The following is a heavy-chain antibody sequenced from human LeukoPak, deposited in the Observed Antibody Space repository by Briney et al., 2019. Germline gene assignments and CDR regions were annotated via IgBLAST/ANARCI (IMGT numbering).Heavy chain of an antibody. CDR2: INHSGST. CDR1: GGSISSYY. D-gene: IGHD3-22*01. CDR3: ARSARGYYSHFDY. V-gene: IGHV4-34*01. J-gene: IGHJ4*02. Sequence: SETLSLTCTVSGGSISSYYWSWIRQPPGKGLEWIGEINHSGSTNYNPSLKSRVTISVDTSKNQFSLKLSSVTAADTAVYYCARSARGYYSHFDYWGQGTLVTVSS.